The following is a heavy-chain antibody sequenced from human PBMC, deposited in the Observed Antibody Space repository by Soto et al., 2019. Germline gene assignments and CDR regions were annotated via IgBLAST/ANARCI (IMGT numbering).Heavy chain of an antibody. CDR2: IYSGGST. Sequence: GGSLRLSCAASGFTFSIYAVAWVRQAPGKGLEWVSVIYSGGSTYYADSVKGRFTISRDNSKNTLYLQMNSLRAEDTAVYYCARSYGGNSYNWFDPWGQGTLVTVSS. CDR3: ARSYGGNSYNWFDP. V-gene: IGHV3-53*01. J-gene: IGHJ5*02. D-gene: IGHD4-17*01. CDR1: GFTFSIYA.